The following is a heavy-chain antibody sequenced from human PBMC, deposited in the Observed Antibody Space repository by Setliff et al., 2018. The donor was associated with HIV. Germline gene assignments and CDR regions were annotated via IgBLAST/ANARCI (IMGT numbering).Heavy chain of an antibody. Sequence: PSETLSLTCSVSGDSISSGSYYWSWIRLPAGKGLEWIGQIHTTGSTNYSPSLKGRVTISIDTSKNQFSLKLNSVTATDTAVYYCAKRTFGSGRFDPWGQGTLVTVSS. V-gene: IGHV4-61*09. CDR1: GDSISSGSYY. CDR2: IHTTGST. CDR3: AKRTFGSGRFDP. D-gene: IGHD3-16*01. J-gene: IGHJ5*02.